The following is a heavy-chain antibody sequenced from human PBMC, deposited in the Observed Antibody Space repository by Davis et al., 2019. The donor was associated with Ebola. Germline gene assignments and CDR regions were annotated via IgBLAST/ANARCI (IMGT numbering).Heavy chain of an antibody. CDR1: GGSISSYY. Sequence: SETLSLTCTVSGGSISSYYWSWIRQPPGKGLQWVGEIFYSGSTNCNPSLKSRVTVSLDTSNNQFFLKLSSLTAADTAVYYCARGARRGRLDIWGQGTMVTVSS. CDR2: IFYSGST. D-gene: IGHD3-10*01. J-gene: IGHJ3*02. CDR3: ARGARRGRLDI. V-gene: IGHV4-34*01.